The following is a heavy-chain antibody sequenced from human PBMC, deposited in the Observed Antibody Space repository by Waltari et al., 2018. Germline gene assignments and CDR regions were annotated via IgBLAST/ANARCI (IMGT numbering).Heavy chain of an antibody. J-gene: IGHJ4*02. V-gene: IGHV1-2*02. Sequence: QVQLVQSGAEVQKPGAPVKVSGKSSGYTFTGHYKHWVRQAPGQGLEWMGWINPNSGGTNYAQKFQGRVTMTRDTSISTAYMELSRLRSDDTAVYYCARDTVTTTAEEFDYWGQGTLVTVSS. CDR3: ARDTVTTTAEEFDY. D-gene: IGHD4-17*01. CDR1: GYTFTGHY. CDR2: INPNSGGT.